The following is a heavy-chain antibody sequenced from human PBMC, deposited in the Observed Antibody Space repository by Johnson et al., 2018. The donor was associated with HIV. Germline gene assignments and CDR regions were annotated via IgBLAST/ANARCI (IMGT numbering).Heavy chain of an antibody. V-gene: IGHV3-20*04. CDR3: AKDLRSLAYCGGDCYSAAFDI. CDR1: GFTFVDYG. J-gene: IGHJ3*02. CDR2: IAWNGGST. Sequence: MQLVESGGGVVQPGGSLRLSCAASGFTFVDYGMHWVRQAPGKGLEWVSGIAWNGGSTDYADSVKGRFTISRDNSKNSLYLQMNSLRPEDTALYYCAKDLRSLAYCGGDCYSAAFDIWGQGTMVTVSS. D-gene: IGHD2-21*02.